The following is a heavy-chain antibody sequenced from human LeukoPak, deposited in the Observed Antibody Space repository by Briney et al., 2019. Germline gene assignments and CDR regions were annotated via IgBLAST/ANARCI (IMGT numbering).Heavy chain of an antibody. CDR2: IRYDGSNK. Sequence: GGSLRLSCAASGFTFSSYGIHWVRQAPGKGLEWVAFIRYDGSNKNYADSVKGRFTISRDNSKNTLYLQMNSLRAEDTAVYYCAKGSKAVLFTRDYYLDVWGKGTTVTVSS. J-gene: IGHJ6*03. V-gene: IGHV3-30*02. CDR1: GFTFSSYG. D-gene: IGHD6-19*01. CDR3: AKGSKAVLFTRDYYLDV.